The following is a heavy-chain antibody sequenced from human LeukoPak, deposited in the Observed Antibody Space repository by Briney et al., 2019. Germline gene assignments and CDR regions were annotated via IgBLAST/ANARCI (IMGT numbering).Heavy chain of an antibody. J-gene: IGHJ3*01. CDR2: IYPDDSDT. CDR1: GYIFTNYW. V-gene: IGHV5-51*01. Sequence: GESLKISCKASGYIFTNYWIAWVRQMPGKSLEWMGIIYPDDSDTRYSPSFQGQVTISADKSVSIAYLQWSSLKASDTAMYYCARPNITSYYDSRGYDAFDVWGQGTMVIVSS. D-gene: IGHD3-22*01. CDR3: ARPNITSYYDSRGYDAFDV.